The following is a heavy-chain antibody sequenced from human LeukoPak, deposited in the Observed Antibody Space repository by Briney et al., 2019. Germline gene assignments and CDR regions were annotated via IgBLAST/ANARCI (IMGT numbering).Heavy chain of an antibody. D-gene: IGHD3-22*01. Sequence: AGGSLRLSCAASGFTFSSYAMSWVRQAPGKGLEWVSAISGSGGSTYYADSVKGRFTISRDNSKNTLYLQMNSLRAEDTAVYYCAREIVVVLDGIFDYWGQGTLVTVSS. CDR2: ISGSGGST. CDR1: GFTFSSYA. V-gene: IGHV3-23*01. CDR3: AREIVVVLDGIFDY. J-gene: IGHJ4*02.